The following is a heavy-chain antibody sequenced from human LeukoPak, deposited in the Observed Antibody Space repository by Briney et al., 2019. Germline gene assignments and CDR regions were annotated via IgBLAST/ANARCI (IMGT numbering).Heavy chain of an antibody. Sequence: SETLSLTCAVYGGSFSGDFWSWIRQSPGKGLEWIGEINHGGSTTYNPSLQSRVTMSVDTSKSQFSLKLSYVTAADTAVYYCARAGYCSGGSCYSWFDPWGQGTLVTVSS. J-gene: IGHJ5*02. V-gene: IGHV4-34*01. CDR1: GGSFSGDF. CDR2: INHGGST. CDR3: ARAGYCSGGSCYSWFDP. D-gene: IGHD2-15*01.